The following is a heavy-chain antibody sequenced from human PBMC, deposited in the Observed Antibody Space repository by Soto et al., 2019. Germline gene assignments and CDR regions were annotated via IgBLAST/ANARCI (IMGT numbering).Heavy chain of an antibody. CDR3: PIKLSVAPHYYCCGIDV. Sequence: STKVPRKTFGYAYISDFISCWIRQPPRELEWKGWIGAYNGNTKYEQKLQGRPTMTTHPSTSTAYMELRSLRADDTPVYYCPIKLSVAPHYYCCGIDVWGQGTTGTVSS. V-gene: IGHV1-18*01. CDR1: GYAYISDF. CDR2: IGAYNGNT. J-gene: IGHJ6*02. D-gene: IGHD6-19*01.